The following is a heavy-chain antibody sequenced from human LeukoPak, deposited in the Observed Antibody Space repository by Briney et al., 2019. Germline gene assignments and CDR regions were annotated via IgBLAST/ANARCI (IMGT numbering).Heavy chain of an antibody. CDR2: IYYSGST. V-gene: IGHV4-59*08. CDR1: GGSIGTYY. J-gene: IGHJ4*02. CDR3: ARRRTGDYFDY. Sequence: SETLSLTCTVSGGSIGTYYWSWIRQPPGKGLEWIGYIYYSGSTYYNPSLKSRVTISVDMSKNQFSLKLTFVTAADTAVYYCARRRTGDYFDYWGQGTLVTVSS. D-gene: IGHD3/OR15-3a*01.